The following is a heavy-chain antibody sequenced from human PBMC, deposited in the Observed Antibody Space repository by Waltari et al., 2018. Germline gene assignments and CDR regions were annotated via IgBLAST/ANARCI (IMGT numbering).Heavy chain of an antibody. CDR3: AKDDLRYDYVWGSYRSQRV. CDR2: ISYDGSNK. D-gene: IGHD3-16*02. Sequence: QVQLVESGGGVVQPGRSLRLSCAASGFTFSSYGMHWVRQAPGQGLEWVAVISYDGSNKYYADSVKGRFTISRDNSKNTLYLQMNSLRAEDTAVYYCAKDDLRYDYVWGSYRSQRVWGQGTLVTVSS. CDR1: GFTFSSYG. J-gene: IGHJ4*02. V-gene: IGHV3-30*18.